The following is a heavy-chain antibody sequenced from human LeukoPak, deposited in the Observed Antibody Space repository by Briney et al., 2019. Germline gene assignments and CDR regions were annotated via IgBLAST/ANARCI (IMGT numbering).Heavy chain of an antibody. V-gene: IGHV1-69-2*01. CDR3: ATEDVVPAADSLNM. CDR2: VDPEDGQR. J-gene: IGHJ3*02. D-gene: IGHD2-2*01. CDR1: GYTFVDFY. Sequence: GASVKVSCKASGYTFVDFYIHWVRQAPGKRPEWMGRVDPEDGQRIHAPKFQHRVTMVADKSTDTVYMELRSLEYDDTAVYYCATEDVVPAADSLNMWGQGTLVTVSS.